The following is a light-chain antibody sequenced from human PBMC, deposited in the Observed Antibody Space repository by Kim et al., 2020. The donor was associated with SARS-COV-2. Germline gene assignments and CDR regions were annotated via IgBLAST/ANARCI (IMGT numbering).Light chain of an antibody. CDR2: LNSDGSH. V-gene: IGLV4-69*01. CDR3: QTLGIGYWV. Sequence: ASIRLTCTLSSGHSSNAIAWHQQQPEKGPRYLMRLNSDGSHSRGDGIPDRFSGSSTGAEHYLTISSLQSEDEADYYCQTLGIGYWVFGGGTQLTVL. J-gene: IGLJ3*02. CDR1: SGHSSNA.